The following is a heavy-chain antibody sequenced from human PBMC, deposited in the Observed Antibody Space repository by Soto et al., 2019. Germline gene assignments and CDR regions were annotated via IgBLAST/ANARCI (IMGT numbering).Heavy chain of an antibody. CDR2: ISGSGGST. CDR3: AKDSPISHCSGGSCYSNWFDP. CDR1: GFTFSSYA. V-gene: IGHV3-23*01. Sequence: GGSLRLSCAASGFTFSSYAMSWVRQAPGKGLEWVSAISGSGGSTYYADSVKGRFTISRDNSKNTLYLQMNSLRAEDTAVYYCAKDSPISHCSGGSCYSNWFDPWGQGTLVTVSS. D-gene: IGHD2-15*01. J-gene: IGHJ5*02.